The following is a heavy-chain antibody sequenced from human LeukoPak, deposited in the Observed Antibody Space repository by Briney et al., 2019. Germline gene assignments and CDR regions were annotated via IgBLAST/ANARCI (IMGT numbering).Heavy chain of an antibody. V-gene: IGHV3-23*01. CDR3: AKEVRLVPAARLFDY. CDR1: GFTFSSYA. CDR2: ISGSGGST. Sequence: GRSLRLSCAASGFTFSSYAMSWVRQAPGKGLEWVSAISGSGGSTYYADSVKGRFTISRDDSKNTLYLQMNSLRAEDTAVYYCAKEVRLVPAARLFDYWGQGTLVTVSS. D-gene: IGHD2-2*01. J-gene: IGHJ4*02.